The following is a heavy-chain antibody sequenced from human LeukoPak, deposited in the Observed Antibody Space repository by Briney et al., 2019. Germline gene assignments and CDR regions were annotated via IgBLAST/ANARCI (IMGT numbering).Heavy chain of an antibody. Sequence: GGSLRLSCTASGFTFFTYSMHWVRQAPGKGLGWVALISYDGSNTYHADSVKGRFTISRDDSKNTLYLQMNNLRPEDTAVYYCARSYGSANYALDYWGQGTLVTVSS. CDR2: ISYDGSNT. D-gene: IGHD3-10*01. J-gene: IGHJ4*02. CDR1: GFTFFTYS. V-gene: IGHV3-30-3*01. CDR3: ARSYGSANYALDY.